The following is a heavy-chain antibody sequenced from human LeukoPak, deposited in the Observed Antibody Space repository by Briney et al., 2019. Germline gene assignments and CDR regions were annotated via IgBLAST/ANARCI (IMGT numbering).Heavy chain of an antibody. CDR3: ARARSYYYGSGSYYAY. Sequence: ASVKVSCKASGYTFTGYYMHWVRQAPGQGLEWMGWINPNSGGTNYAQKFQGRVTMTRDTPISTAYMELSRLRSDDTAVYYCARARSYYYGSGSYYAYWGQGTLVTVSS. J-gene: IGHJ4*02. CDR2: INPNSGGT. D-gene: IGHD3-10*01. CDR1: GYTFTGYY. V-gene: IGHV1-2*02.